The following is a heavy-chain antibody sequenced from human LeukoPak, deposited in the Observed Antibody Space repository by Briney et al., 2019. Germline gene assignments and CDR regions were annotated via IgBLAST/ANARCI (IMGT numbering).Heavy chain of an antibody. J-gene: IGHJ5*02. D-gene: IGHD6-13*01. CDR1: GGSISSYY. CDR2: IYYSGST. CDR3: ARRRKVRYSSSWFFPYNWFDP. V-gene: IGHV4-59*12. Sequence: SETLSLTCTVSGGSISSYYWSWIRQPPGKGLEWIGYIYYSGSTNYNPSLKSRVTISVDTSKNQFSLKLSSVTAADTAVYYCARRRKVRYSSSWFFPYNWFDPWGQGTLVTVSS.